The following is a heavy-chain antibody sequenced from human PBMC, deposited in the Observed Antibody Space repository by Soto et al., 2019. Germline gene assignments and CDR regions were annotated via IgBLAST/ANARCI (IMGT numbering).Heavy chain of an antibody. CDR2: TNSDGTDS. J-gene: IGHJ4*02. V-gene: IGHV3-43D*04. Sequence: GGALRLSCSAAGVDFDDYAMHWVRQVPGKGLEWVSLTNSDGTDSYYVDSVKGRFTISRDNAKRTLYLQMDRLRPEDTALYFCAKSLYYYDSSPLDHWGQGTLVTVSS. CDR3: AKSLYYYDSSPLDH. D-gene: IGHD3-22*01. CDR1: GVDFDDYA.